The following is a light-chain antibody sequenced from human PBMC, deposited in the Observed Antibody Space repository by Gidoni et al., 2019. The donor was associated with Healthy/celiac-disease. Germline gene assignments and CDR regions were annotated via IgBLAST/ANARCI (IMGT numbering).Light chain of an antibody. CDR2: DAS. CDR1: QSISSW. CDR3: QQYNSYSPTT. J-gene: IGKJ1*01. V-gene: IGKV1-5*01. Sequence: DIQMTQYPSTLSASVGDRVTITCRASQSISSWLAWYQQKPGKAPKLLIYDASSLESGVPSRFSGSRSGTEFTLTISSLQPDDFATYYCQQYNSYSPTTFGQGTKVEIK.